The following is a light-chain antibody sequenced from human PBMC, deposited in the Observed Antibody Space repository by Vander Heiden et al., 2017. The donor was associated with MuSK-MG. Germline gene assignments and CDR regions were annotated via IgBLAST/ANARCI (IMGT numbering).Light chain of an antibody. Sequence: QSVLTQPPSVSAAPGQKVTIPCSGSSSNIGKNYVSWYQQLPGTAPKLLIYENSKRPSEIPDRFSGSKSGTSASLGITGLQTGDEADYCCGTWDSSLSAHVFGPGTKVTVL. CDR2: ENS. CDR3: GTWDSSLSAHV. V-gene: IGLV1-51*02. J-gene: IGLJ1*01. CDR1: SSNIGKNY.